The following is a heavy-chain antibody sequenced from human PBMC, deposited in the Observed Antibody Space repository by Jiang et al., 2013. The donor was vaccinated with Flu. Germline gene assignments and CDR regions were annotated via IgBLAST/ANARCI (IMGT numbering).Heavy chain of an antibody. CDR1: GYTFTDYY. Sequence: GAEVKKPGASVKVSCKASGYTFTDYYIYWVRQAPGQGLEWMGWIYPDSGDTKYSQNFQGRVSMTRDSSINTAYMELTRLRSDDTAVYYCARNPDFWGNGFDPWGQGTLVTVSS. CDR3: ARNPDFWGNGFDP. V-gene: IGHV1-2*02. CDR2: IYPDSGDT. D-gene: IGHD7-27*01. J-gene: IGHJ5*02.